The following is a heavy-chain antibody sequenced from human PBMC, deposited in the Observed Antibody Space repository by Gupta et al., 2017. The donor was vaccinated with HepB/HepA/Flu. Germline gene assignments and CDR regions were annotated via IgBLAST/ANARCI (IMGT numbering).Heavy chain of an antibody. CDR1: GFTFSHYN. CDR3: AKGEYNNFVGFEY. J-gene: IGHJ4*02. CDR2: INSNSNFL. Sequence: EVQLVESGGGLVKPGGSLRLSCAASGFTFSHYNMNWVRQAPGKGLELVSSINSNSNFLYYARSVEGRFTIPRDNAKNSLDLQIDSLGAGDTAVYYRAKGEYNNFVGFEYWGQGTLVTVSS. V-gene: IGHV3-21*02. D-gene: IGHD4-11*01.